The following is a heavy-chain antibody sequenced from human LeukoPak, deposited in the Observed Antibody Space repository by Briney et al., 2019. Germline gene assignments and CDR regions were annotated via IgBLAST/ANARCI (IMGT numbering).Heavy chain of an antibody. V-gene: IGHV4-59*08. CDR2: IYYTGDT. Sequence: SETLSLTCTVSGGSISNYYWSWIRQPPGKGLEWIGYIYYTGDTNHNPSLKSRVTISIDTSKNQLSLTLHSVAAADTAVYYCARHPFATPFDYWGQGILVTVSS. CDR3: ARHPFATPFDY. J-gene: IGHJ4*02. CDR1: GGSISNYY. D-gene: IGHD2-15*01.